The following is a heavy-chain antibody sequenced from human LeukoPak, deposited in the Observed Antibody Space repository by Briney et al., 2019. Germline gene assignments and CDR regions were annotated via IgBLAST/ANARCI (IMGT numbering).Heavy chain of an antibody. CDR1: GGSISSYY. D-gene: IGHD3-16*02. CDR3: ARGKEKYDYVWGSYRPHNWFDP. V-gene: IGHV4-4*07. J-gene: IGHJ5*02. CDR2: IYTSGST. Sequence: SETLSLTCTVSGGSISSYYWSWIRQPAGKGLEWIGRIYTSGSTNYNSSLKSRVTMSVDTSKNQFSLKLSSVTAADTAVYYCARGKEKYDYVWGSYRPHNWFDPWGQGTLVTVSS.